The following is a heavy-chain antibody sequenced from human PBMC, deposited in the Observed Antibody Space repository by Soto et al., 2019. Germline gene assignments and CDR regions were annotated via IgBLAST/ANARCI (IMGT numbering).Heavy chain of an antibody. D-gene: IGHD2-2*01. CDR3: ARGSRGISTSSYYYYMDV. Sequence: ASVKVSCKASGYTFTSYDINWVRQATGQGLEWMGWMNPNSGNTGYAQKLQGRVTMTRNTSISTAYMELSSLRSEDTAVYYCARGSRGISTSSYYYYMDVWGKGTTVTVSS. J-gene: IGHJ6*03. V-gene: IGHV1-8*01. CDR1: GYTFTSYD. CDR2: MNPNSGNT.